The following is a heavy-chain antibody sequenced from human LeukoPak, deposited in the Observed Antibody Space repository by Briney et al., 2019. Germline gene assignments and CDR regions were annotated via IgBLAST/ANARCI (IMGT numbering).Heavy chain of an antibody. V-gene: IGHV4-4*02. CDR2: IYHSGST. Sequence: SETLSLTCAVSGGSISSSNWWSWVRQPPGKGLEWIGEIYHSGSTNYNPSLKSRVTISVDKSKNQFSLKLSSVTAADTAVYYCASGMTMVRGVIITWGQGTLVTVSS. D-gene: IGHD3-10*01. CDR1: GGSISSSNW. CDR3: ASGMTMVRGVIIT. J-gene: IGHJ5*02.